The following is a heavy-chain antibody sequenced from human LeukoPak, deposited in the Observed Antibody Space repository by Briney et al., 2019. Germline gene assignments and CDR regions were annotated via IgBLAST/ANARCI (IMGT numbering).Heavy chain of an antibody. V-gene: IGHV1-24*01. J-gene: IGHJ6*02. CDR1: GYTLTELS. D-gene: IGHD5-12*01. Sequence: SVKVSCKVSGYTLTELSMHWVRQAPGKGLEWMGVFDIEDGETIYAQKFQGRVTMTENTSTDTAYMDLSSLGSEDTAVYYCATAPNEWLRHPYGMDVWGQGTTVTVSS. CDR3: ATAPNEWLRHPYGMDV. CDR2: FDIEDGET.